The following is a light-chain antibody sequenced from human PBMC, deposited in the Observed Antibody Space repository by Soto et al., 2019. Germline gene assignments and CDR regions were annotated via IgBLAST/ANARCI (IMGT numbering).Light chain of an antibody. CDR2: AAS. V-gene: IGKV1-9*01. Sequence: DVQLTQSPSFLSASVGDRVTISCRASQGINSFLAWYQQKPGKAPNLLISAASTLRTGVPSRFSGSGSGTEFTLTISSLQPEDFATYYCQHLNTYPLTFGGGTTV. CDR3: QHLNTYPLT. J-gene: IGKJ4*01. CDR1: QGINSF.